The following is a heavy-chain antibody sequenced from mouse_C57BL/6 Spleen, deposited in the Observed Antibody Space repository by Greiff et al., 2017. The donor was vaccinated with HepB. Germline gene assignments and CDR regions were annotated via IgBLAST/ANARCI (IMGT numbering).Heavy chain of an antibody. CDR3: ARYYYGSSYDYFDY. CDR1: GFTFSSYG. CDR2: ISSGGSYT. Sequence: EVMLVESGGDLVKPGGSLKLSCAASGFTFSSYGMSWVRQTPDKRLEWVATISSGGSYTYYPDSVKGRFTISRDNAKNTLYLQMSSLKSEDTAMYYCARYYYGSSYDYFDYWGQGTTLTVSS. J-gene: IGHJ2*01. D-gene: IGHD1-1*01. V-gene: IGHV5-6*01.